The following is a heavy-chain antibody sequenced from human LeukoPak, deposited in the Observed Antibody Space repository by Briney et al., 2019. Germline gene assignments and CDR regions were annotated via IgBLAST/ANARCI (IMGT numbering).Heavy chain of an antibody. CDR2: INHSGIT. CDR1: GGSFSGYY. CDR3: AGGRGLKAYYFDY. D-gene: IGHD3-10*01. Sequence: SETLSLTCAVYGGSFSGYYWSWIRQPPGKGLEWIGEINHSGITNYNPSLKSRVTISVDTSKNQFSLRLSSLTAADTAVYYCAGGRGLKAYYFDYWGQGTLVTVSS. V-gene: IGHV4-34*01. J-gene: IGHJ4*02.